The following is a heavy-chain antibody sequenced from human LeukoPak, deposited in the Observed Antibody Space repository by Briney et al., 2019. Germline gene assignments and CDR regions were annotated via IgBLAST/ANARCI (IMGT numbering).Heavy chain of an antibody. CDR1: GXSISSYY. Sequence: SETLSLTCTVSGXSISSYYWSWIRQPPGKGLEWIGYIYYSGSTNYNPSLKSRVTISVDTSKNQFSLKLSPVTAADTAVYYCARQRLAAAGSSHFDYWGQGTLVTVSS. CDR2: IYYSGST. V-gene: IGHV4-59*08. J-gene: IGHJ4*02. D-gene: IGHD6-13*01. CDR3: ARQRLAAAGSSHFDY.